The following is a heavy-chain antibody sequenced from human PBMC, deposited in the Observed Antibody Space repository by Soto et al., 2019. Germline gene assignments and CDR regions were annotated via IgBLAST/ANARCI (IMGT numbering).Heavy chain of an antibody. CDR2: ISGSGGST. Sequence: GGSLRLSCAASGFTFSSYAMSWVRQAPGKGLEWVSAISGSGGSTYYADSVKGRFTISRDNSKNTLYLQMNSLRAEDTAVYYCAKAFRPLDIAAAQYTFDYWGQGTLVTVSS. D-gene: IGHD6-13*01. V-gene: IGHV3-23*01. J-gene: IGHJ4*02. CDR3: AKAFRPLDIAAAQYTFDY. CDR1: GFTFSSYA.